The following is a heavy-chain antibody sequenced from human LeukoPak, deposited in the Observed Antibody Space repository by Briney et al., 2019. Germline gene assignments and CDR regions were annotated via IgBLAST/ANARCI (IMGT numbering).Heavy chain of an antibody. Sequence: PGGSLRLSCAASGFTFSSYSMNWVRQAPGKGLEWVSSISSSSSYIYYADSVKGRFTISRDNAKNSLYLQMNSLRAEDTAVYYCATDVGRDGGWGSRYYFDYWGQGTLVTVSS. D-gene: IGHD6-19*01. CDR1: GFTFSSYS. CDR2: ISSSSSYI. CDR3: ATDVGRDGGWGSRYYFDY. J-gene: IGHJ4*02. V-gene: IGHV3-21*01.